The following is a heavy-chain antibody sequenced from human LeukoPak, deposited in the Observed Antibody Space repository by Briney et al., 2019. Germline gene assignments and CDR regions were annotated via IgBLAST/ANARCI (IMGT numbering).Heavy chain of an antibody. V-gene: IGHV1-46*01. CDR3: ARDLAGYSNH. CDR1: GYTFTTHY. Sequence: ASVKVSCKAYGYTFTTHYMHLVRQAPGQGLEWMGIINPSGGSTSYAQKFQGRVTMTRDTSTSTVYMELVSLRSDDTAVYYCARDLAGYSNHWGQGTLVTVSS. CDR2: INPSGGST. J-gene: IGHJ5*02. D-gene: IGHD6-13*01.